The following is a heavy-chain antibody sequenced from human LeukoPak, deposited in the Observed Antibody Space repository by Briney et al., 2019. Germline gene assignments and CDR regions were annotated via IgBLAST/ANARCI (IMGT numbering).Heavy chain of an antibody. V-gene: IGHV3-23*01. CDR1: GFTFSSYA. CDR2: ISGSGGST. D-gene: IGHD6-13*01. CDR3: ASWSSSWFYYYYYMDV. J-gene: IGHJ6*03. Sequence: PGRSLRLSCAASGFTFSSYAMSWVRQAPGKGLEWVSAISGSGGSTYYADSVKGRFTISRDNSKNTLYLQMNSLRAEDTAVYYCASWSSSWFYYYYYMDVWGKGTTVTVSS.